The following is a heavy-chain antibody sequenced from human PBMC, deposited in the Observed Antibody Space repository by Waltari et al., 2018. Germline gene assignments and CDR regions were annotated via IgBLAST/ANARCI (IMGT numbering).Heavy chain of an antibody. CDR3: AADYYGSGSYYRDYYYYGMDV. J-gene: IGHJ6*02. CDR1: GFTFSSYG. CDR2: IRYDGSNK. V-gene: IGHV3-30*02. D-gene: IGHD3-10*01. Sequence: QVQLVESGGGVVQPGGSLRLSCAASGFTFSSYGMHWVRQAPGRGLEWVAFIRYDGSNKYYADSVKGRFTISRDNSKNTLYLQMNSLRAEDTAVYYCAADYYGSGSYYRDYYYYGMDVWGQGTTVTVSS.